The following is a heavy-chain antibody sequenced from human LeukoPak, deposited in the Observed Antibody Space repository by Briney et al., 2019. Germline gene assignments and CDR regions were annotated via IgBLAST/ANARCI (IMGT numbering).Heavy chain of an antibody. CDR3: AKDIRGGWYLDAFDI. CDR2: ISGSGGST. CDR1: GFTFSSYA. V-gene: IGHV3-23*01. Sequence: TGGSLRLSCAASGFTFSSYAMSWVRQAPGKGLEWVSAISGSGGSTYYADAVKGRFTISRDNSKNTLYLQMNSLRAEDTAVYYCAKDIRGGWYLDAFDIWGQGTMVTVSS. J-gene: IGHJ3*02. D-gene: IGHD6-19*01.